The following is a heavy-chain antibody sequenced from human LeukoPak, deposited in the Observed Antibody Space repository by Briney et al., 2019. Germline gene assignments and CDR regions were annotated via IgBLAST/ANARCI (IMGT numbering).Heavy chain of an antibody. CDR3: AKDPRDHSYGWSWRYFDY. CDR2: IRFDGSNK. CDR1: GFTFSSYG. J-gene: IGHJ4*02. D-gene: IGHD5-18*01. Sequence: GGSLRLSCAASGFTFSSYGMHWVRQAPGRGLEWVAFIRFDGSNKYYADSVKGRFTISRDNSKNTLYLQMNSLRAEDTAVYYCAKDPRDHSYGWSWRYFDYWGQGTLVTVSS. V-gene: IGHV3-30*02.